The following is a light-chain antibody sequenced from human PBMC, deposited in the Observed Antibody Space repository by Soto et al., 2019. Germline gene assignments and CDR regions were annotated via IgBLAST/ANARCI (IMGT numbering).Light chain of an antibody. J-gene: IGKJ1*01. CDR1: QSVSSN. CDR3: QQYNNWPPWT. V-gene: IGKV3-15*01. CDR2: GAS. Sequence: EIVMTQSPATLAVSPGARATLSCRASQSVSSNLAWYQQKPGQAPRLLVYGASTRSAGIPDRFSGGGSGTEFTLTNSSLQAEDLVVYYCQQYNNWPPWTFGQGTKVEIK.